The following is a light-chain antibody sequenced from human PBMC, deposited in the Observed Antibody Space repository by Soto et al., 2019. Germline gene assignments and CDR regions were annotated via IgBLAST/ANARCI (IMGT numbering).Light chain of an antibody. CDR2: DAS. CDR1: QSVNLN. V-gene: IGKV3-20*01. Sequence: IVMTQSPATLSVSPGEGATLSCTASQSVNLNLAWYQQKPGQAPRLLIYDASSRATGIPDRFSGGGSGTDFTLTISRLEPEDFAVYYCQQFSSYPLTFGGGTKVDIK. J-gene: IGKJ4*01. CDR3: QQFSSYPLT.